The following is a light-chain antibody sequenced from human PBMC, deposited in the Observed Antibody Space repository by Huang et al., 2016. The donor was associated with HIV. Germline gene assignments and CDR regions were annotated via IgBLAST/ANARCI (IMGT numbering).Light chain of an antibody. CDR1: QGIGDD. Sequence: AIQMTQSPSSLSASVGDRVTITCRASQGIGDDLGWYQQKPGKATKLLIYAASSLQNVVPSRFSGSGSGTDFTLTISSLQPEDSATYYCLQDYSYPYTFGQGTKLEIK. CDR3: LQDYSYPYT. CDR2: AAS. V-gene: IGKV1-6*01. J-gene: IGKJ2*01.